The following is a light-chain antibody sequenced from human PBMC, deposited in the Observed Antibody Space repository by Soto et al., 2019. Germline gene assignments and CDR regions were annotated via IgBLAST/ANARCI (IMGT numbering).Light chain of an antibody. J-gene: IGKJ1*01. CDR3: MQALQTPWT. CDR2: LGS. CDR1: QSLLHSNGYNY. Sequence: DIVMTQSPLSLPVTPGEPASISCRSSQSLLHSNGYNYLDWYMQKPGQSPQLLIYLGSNRASGVPERFSGSGSGKVFTLKISRVGAEDVGVYYCMQALQTPWTFGQGTKVEIK. V-gene: IGKV2-28*01.